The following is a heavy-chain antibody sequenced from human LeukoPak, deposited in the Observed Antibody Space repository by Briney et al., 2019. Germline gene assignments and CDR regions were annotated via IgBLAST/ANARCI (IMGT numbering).Heavy chain of an antibody. CDR1: GGSFSGYY. V-gene: IGHV4-34*01. CDR3: ARDVYRPSYYYYGMDV. J-gene: IGHJ6*02. Sequence: PSETLSLTCAVYGGSFSGYYWSWIRQPPGKGLEWIGEINHSGSTNYNPSLKSRATISVDTSKNQFSLKLSSVTAADTAVYYCARDVYRPSYYYYGMDVWGQGTTVTVSS. CDR2: INHSGST. D-gene: IGHD3-16*01.